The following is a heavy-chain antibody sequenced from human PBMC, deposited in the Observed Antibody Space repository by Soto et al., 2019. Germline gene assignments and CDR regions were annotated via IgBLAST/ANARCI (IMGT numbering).Heavy chain of an antibody. Sequence: GGSLRLSCAASGFTFSDYYMSWIRQAPGKGLEWVSYISSSSSYTNYADSVKGRFTISRDNAKNSLYLQMNSLRAEDTAVYYCARAIVVVPAANWFDPWGQGTLVTVSS. CDR1: GFTFSDYY. CDR3: ARAIVVVPAANWFDP. D-gene: IGHD2-2*01. J-gene: IGHJ5*02. CDR2: ISSSSSYT. V-gene: IGHV3-11*06.